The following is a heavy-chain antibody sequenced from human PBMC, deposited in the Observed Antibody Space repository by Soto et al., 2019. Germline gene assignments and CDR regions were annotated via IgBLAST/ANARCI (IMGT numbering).Heavy chain of an antibody. D-gene: IGHD1-26*01. Sequence: EVQLLDSGGGLVQPGGSLRLACTASGFSFSSYAMVWVRPAPGTGLEWVSVISARGGSLYFADSVKGRFTISRDNSKNVLSLEMNNLRAEDTATYCCAKGSIEDSASVDHGGQGTLVIVSS. V-gene: IGHV3-23*01. CDR1: GFSFSSYA. CDR3: AKGSIEDSASVDH. CDR2: ISARGGSL. J-gene: IGHJ4*02.